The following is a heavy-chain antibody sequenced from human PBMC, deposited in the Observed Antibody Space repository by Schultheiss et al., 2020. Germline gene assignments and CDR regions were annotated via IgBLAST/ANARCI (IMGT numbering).Heavy chain of an antibody. CDR3: ARIGIGFWVVVAASYGMDV. Sequence: SVKVSCKASGGTFSSYAISWVRQAPGQGLEWMGGIIPIFGTANYAQKFQGRVTITADESTSTAYMELRSLRSDDTAVYYCARIGIGFWVVVAASYGMDVWGQGTTVTVSS. V-gene: IGHV1-69*13. CDR2: IIPIFGTA. J-gene: IGHJ6*02. CDR1: GGTFSSYA. D-gene: IGHD2-15*01.